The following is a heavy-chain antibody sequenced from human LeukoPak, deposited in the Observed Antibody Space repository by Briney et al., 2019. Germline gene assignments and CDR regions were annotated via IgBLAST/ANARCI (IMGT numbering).Heavy chain of an antibody. CDR3: ARVGYCSGCSCFYLAY. V-gene: IGHV1-46*01. D-gene: IGHD2-15*01. Sequence: ASVKASCKASGYSFTTYYIHWVRQAPGQGLEWMGIINPSGGSTSYSQQFQGRITLTRDTSTSTVYMDLSSLTSEDTAVYYCARVGYCSGCSCFYLAYWGQGTLVTVSS. J-gene: IGHJ4*02. CDR2: INPSGGST. CDR1: GYSFTTYY.